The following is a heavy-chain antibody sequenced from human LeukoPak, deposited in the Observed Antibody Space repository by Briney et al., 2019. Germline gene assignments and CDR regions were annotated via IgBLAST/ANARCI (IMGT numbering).Heavy chain of an antibody. V-gene: IGHV1-8*01. Sequence: ASVKVSCKASGYTFTSYDINWVRQATGQGLEWMGWMNPNSGNTGYAQKFQGRVTMTRNTSISTAYMELSSLRSEDTAVYYCARESVVPAAESYNWFDPWGQGTLVTVSS. CDR3: ARESVVPAAESYNWFDP. D-gene: IGHD2-2*01. CDR2: MNPNSGNT. CDR1: GYTFTSYD. J-gene: IGHJ5*02.